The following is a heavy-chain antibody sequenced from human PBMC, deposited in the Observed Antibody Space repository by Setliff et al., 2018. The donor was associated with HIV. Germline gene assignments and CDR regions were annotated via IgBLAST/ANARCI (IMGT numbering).Heavy chain of an antibody. CDR2: ISAYNGNT. CDR1: GYTFTSYG. D-gene: IGHD5-18*01. V-gene: IGHV1-18*01. CDR3: ARGGRGFHDGYTLYYYYMDV. J-gene: IGHJ6*03. Sequence: GASVKVSCKASGYTFTSYGISWVRQAPGQGLEWMGWISAYNGNTNYAQKLQGRATFTTNTSTSTAYMELRSLSSDDTAVYYCARGGRGFHDGYTLYYYYMDVWGKGTTVTVSS.